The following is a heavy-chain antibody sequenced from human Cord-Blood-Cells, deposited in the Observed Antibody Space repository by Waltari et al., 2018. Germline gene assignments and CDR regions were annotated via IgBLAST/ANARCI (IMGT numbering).Heavy chain of an antibody. D-gene: IGHD2-2*01. V-gene: IGHV3-7*04. J-gene: IGHJ6*02. Sequence: LEWVANKKQDGSEKYYVDSVKGRFTISRDNAKNSLYLQMNSLRAEDTAVYYCAREIVVVPAASRGDYYGMDVWGQGTTVTVSS. CDR2: KKQDGSEK. CDR3: AREIVVVPAASRGDYYGMDV.